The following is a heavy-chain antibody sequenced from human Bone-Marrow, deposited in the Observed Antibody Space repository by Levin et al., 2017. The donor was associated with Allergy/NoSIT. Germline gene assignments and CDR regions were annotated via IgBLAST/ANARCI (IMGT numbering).Heavy chain of an antibody. CDR3: AREFTTSPGGDAFDI. CDR1: GGSINSCGYY. D-gene: IGHD1-1*01. V-gene: IGHV4-31*03. CDR2: ISYSGRT. Sequence: SETLSLTCNISGGSINSCGYYWNWIRHLPGKGLEWIGYISYSGRTHYNPSHKSRSIISVDTSKNLFPLKVSSVTAEETAVYYCAREFTTSPGGDAFDIWGQGTMVTVSS. J-gene: IGHJ3*02.